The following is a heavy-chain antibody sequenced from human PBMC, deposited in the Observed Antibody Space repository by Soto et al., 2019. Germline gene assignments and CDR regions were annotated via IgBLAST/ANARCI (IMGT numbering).Heavy chain of an antibody. CDR2: ITPIFGTA. CDR1: GGTFSSYA. CDR3: ARGGYSSGWYGIDY. Sequence: ASVKVSCKASGGTFSSYAISWVRQAPGQGLEWMGGITPIFGTANYAQKFQGRVTITADESTSTAYMELSSLRSEDTAVYYCARGGYSSGWYGIDYWGQGTLVTVSS. V-gene: IGHV1-69*13. J-gene: IGHJ4*02. D-gene: IGHD6-19*01.